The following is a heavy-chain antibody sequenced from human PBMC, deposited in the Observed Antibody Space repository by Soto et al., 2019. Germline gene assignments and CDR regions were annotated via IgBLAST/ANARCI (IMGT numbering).Heavy chain of an antibody. D-gene: IGHD2-15*01. CDR2: IRSKTAGGTT. Sequence: EVQLVESGGGLVKPGGSLRLSCVASGFSFFNAWMSWVRQAPGKGLEWVARIRSKTAGGTTEYAAPGQGRFTISRDDSEKKLYKKRNGRKPEDTAVFYGATGGGGGTSFIVFDIWGQGTVVPVS. J-gene: IGHJ3*02. CDR3: ATGGGGGTSFIVFDI. CDR1: GFSFFNAW. V-gene: IGHV3-15*01.